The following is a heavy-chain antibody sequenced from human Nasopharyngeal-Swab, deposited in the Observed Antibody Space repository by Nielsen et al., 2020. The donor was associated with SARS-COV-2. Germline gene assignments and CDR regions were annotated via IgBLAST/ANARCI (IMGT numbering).Heavy chain of an antibody. Sequence: GGSLRLSCAASGFIFSDYYMTWIRQVPGKGLEWVSYISSSGSTIYYADSVKGRFTISRDNAKNSLYLQMNSLRAEDTAVYYCARDQVDTNYYGMDVWGQGTTVTVSS. CDR3: ARDQVDTNYYGMDV. CDR1: GFIFSDYY. D-gene: IGHD3-22*01. CDR2: ISSSGSTI. V-gene: IGHV3-11*04. J-gene: IGHJ6*02.